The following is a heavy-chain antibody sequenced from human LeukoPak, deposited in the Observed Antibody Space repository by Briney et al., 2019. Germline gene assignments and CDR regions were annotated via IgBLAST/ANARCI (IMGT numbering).Heavy chain of an antibody. CDR1: GGSFSGYY. CDR2: INHSGST. Sequence: SETLSLTCAVYGGSFSGYYWSWIRQPPGKGLEWIGEINHSGSTNYNPSLKSRVTISVDTSKNQFSLKLSSVTAADTAVYYCARGSPSQLRYFDLWGQGTLVTVS. V-gene: IGHV4-34*01. J-gene: IGHJ4*02. CDR3: ARGSPSQLRYFDL. D-gene: IGHD3-9*01.